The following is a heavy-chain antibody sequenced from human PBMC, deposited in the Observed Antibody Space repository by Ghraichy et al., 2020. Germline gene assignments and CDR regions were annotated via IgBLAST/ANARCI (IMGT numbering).Heavy chain of an antibody. CDR3: TTDPEVGVTPVYFQH. CDR2: IKSKTDGGTT. V-gene: IGHV3-15*01. Sequence: GGSLRLSCAASGFTFSNAWMSWVRQAPGKGLEWVGRIKSKTDGGTTDYAAPVKGRFTISRDDSKNTLYLQMNSLKTEDTAVYYCTTDPEVGVTPVYFQHWGQGTLVTVSS. CDR1: GFTFSNAW. J-gene: IGHJ1*01. D-gene: IGHD4-23*01.